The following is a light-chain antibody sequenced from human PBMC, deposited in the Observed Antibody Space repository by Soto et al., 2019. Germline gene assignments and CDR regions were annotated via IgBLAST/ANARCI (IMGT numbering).Light chain of an antibody. CDR1: QSVSSSY. J-gene: IGKJ2*01. Sequence: EIVLPQSPGTLSLSPGERATLSCRASQSVSSSYLAWDQQKPGQAPRLLIYGASSRATGIPDSFSGSGSGTDFTLTISRREPEDFAVYYCQQYGSSPLYTFGQGTKLEIK. CDR3: QQYGSSPLYT. CDR2: GAS. V-gene: IGKV3-20*01.